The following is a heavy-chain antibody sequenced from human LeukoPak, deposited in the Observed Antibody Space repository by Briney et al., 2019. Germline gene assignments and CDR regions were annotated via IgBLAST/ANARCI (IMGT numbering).Heavy chain of an antibody. CDR2: IYLSGST. J-gene: IGHJ4*02. D-gene: IGHD3-22*01. V-gene: IGHV4-39*07. Sequence: NPSETLSLTCTVSGGSISSSSYYWGWIRQPPGKGPEWIGSIYLSGSTHYNPSLKSRVTISVDTSKNQFSLKLSSVTAADTAVYYCARRGSGYFFDYWGQGTLVTVSS. CDR1: GGSISSSSYY. CDR3: ARRGSGYFFDY.